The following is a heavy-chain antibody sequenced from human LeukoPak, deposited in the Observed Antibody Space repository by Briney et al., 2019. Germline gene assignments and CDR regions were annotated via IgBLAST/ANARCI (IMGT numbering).Heavy chain of an antibody. CDR2: VYYRGSN. CDR3: ARVFTINRGDYYCYMDV. Sequence: PSETLSLTCTVSGGSITNYYWTWIRQSPGKGLEWIAYVYYRGSNDFNPSFKSRVTISVDASMSQLSLNLRSVTAADTAVYFCARVFTINRGDYYCYMDVWGKGIKVIVSS. D-gene: IGHD3-10*01. V-gene: IGHV4-59*01. J-gene: IGHJ6*03. CDR1: GGSITNYY.